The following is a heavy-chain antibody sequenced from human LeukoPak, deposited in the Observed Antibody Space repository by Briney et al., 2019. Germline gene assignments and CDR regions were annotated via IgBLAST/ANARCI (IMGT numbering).Heavy chain of an antibody. CDR3: AKEFDIVVVQYYFDY. J-gene: IGHJ4*02. V-gene: IGHV3-33*06. CDR2: IWYDGSNK. Sequence: GRSLRVSCAASGFTFSSYGMHWVRQAPGKGLEWVAVIWYDGSNKYYADSVKGRFTISRDNSKNTLYLQMNSLRAEDTAVYYCAKEFDIVVVQYYFDYWGQGTLVTVSS. CDR1: GFTFSSYG. D-gene: IGHD2-2*01.